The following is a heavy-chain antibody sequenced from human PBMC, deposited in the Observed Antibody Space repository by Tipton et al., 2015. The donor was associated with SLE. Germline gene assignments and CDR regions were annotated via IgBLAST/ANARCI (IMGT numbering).Heavy chain of an antibody. CDR2: ISSSGSTI. CDR3: ARDKAVAGTGDY. CDR1: GFTFSSYA. J-gene: IGHJ4*02. D-gene: IGHD6-19*01. Sequence: GSLRLSCAASGFTFSSYAMHWVRQAPGKGLEWVSYISSSGSTIYYADSVKGRFTISRDNAKNSLYLQMNSLRAEDTAVYYCARDKAVAGTGDYWGQGTLVTVSS. V-gene: IGHV3-48*03.